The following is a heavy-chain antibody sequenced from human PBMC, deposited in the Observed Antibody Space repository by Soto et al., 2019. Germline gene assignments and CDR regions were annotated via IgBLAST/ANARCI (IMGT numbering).Heavy chain of an antibody. CDR2: IKQDGSEK. CDR1: GFTSSNYW. Sequence: GGSLRLSCAASGFTSSNYWMSWVRQAPGKGLEWVANIKQDGSEKYYVDSVKGRFTISRDNAKNSLYLQMNSLRAEDTAVYYCARVIMDVWGQGTTVTVSS. J-gene: IGHJ6*02. V-gene: IGHV3-7*01. CDR3: ARVIMDV.